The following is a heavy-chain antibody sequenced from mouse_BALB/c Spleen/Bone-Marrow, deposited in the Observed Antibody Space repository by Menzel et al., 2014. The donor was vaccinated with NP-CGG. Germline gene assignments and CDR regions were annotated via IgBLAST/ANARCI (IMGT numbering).Heavy chain of an antibody. Sequence: EVHLVESGGGLVQPGGSLRLSCATSGFTFSDYYMSWVRQPPGKAPEWLGFIRNKAKGYTTVYIPSVKGRFTISRDNSQSMLYLQMNTLRAEDSATYYCARDRNNDIHWYLDVWGAGTTVPVSS. D-gene: IGHD2-12*01. J-gene: IGHJ1*01. CDR1: GFTFSDYY. CDR3: ARDRNNDIHWYLDV. CDR2: IRNKAKGYTT. V-gene: IGHV7-3*02.